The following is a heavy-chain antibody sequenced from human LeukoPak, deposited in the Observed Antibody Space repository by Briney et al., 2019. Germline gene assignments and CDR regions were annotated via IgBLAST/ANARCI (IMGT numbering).Heavy chain of an antibody. Sequence: ASVKVSCKASGYTFTSYDINWVRQATGQGLEWMGWMNPNSGNTGYAQKLQGRVTITRNTSISTAYMELSSLRSEDTAVYYCARGKVITMVRGVPKVYFDYWGQGTLVTVSS. D-gene: IGHD3-10*01. CDR3: ARGKVITMVRGVPKVYFDY. V-gene: IGHV1-8*03. CDR2: MNPNSGNT. CDR1: GYTFTSYD. J-gene: IGHJ4*02.